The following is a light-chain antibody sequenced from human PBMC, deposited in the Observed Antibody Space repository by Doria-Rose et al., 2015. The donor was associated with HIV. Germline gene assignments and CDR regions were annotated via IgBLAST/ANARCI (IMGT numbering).Light chain of an antibody. CDR3: QQYYDTPS. J-gene: IGKJ3*01. Sequence: VLTQPPESLGMSLGERATLNCKSNQSLLYTSKNYLAWYQQKPGQPPKLLIYRASTRQSGVPARFSGSGSGTDFTLTISSLEAEDVAVYYCQQYYDTPSFGPGTTVDIK. CDR1: QSLLYTSKNY. CDR2: RAS. V-gene: IGKV4-1*01.